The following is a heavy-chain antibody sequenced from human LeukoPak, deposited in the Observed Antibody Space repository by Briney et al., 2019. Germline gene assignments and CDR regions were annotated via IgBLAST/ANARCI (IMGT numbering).Heavy chain of an antibody. Sequence: PGGSLRLSCAASGFTFSSYSMNWVRQAPGKGLEWVSYISSSSSTIYYADSVKGRFTISRDNAKNSLYLQMNSLRDEDTAVYYCARDRVRFGELLAVDSADYWGQGTLVTVSS. V-gene: IGHV3-48*02. CDR3: ARDRVRFGELLAVDSADY. CDR2: ISSSSSTI. J-gene: IGHJ4*02. D-gene: IGHD3-10*01. CDR1: GFTFSSYS.